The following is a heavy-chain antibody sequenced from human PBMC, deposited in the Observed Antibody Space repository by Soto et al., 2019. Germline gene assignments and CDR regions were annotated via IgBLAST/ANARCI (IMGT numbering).Heavy chain of an antibody. V-gene: IGHV3-23*01. CDR1: GFTFSSYA. CDR3: AKETGEYSSSGDAFDI. Sequence: VGSLRLSCAASGFTFSSYAMSWVRQAPGKGLEWVSAISGSGGSTYYADSVKGRFTISRDNSKNTLYLQMNSLRAEDTAVYYCAKETGEYSSSGDAFDIWGQGTMVTVSS. CDR2: ISGSGGST. D-gene: IGHD6-6*01. J-gene: IGHJ3*02.